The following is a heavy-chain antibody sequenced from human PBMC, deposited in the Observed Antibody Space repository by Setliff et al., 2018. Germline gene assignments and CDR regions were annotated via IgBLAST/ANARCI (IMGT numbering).Heavy chain of an antibody. CDR2: IFGGDSST. J-gene: IGHJ4*02. Sequence: GGSLRLSCTASGFTFSSYAVSWVRQAPGKGLEWVSTIFGGDSSTYYADSVRGRFTISRDNSRSTLYLQMNSLRAEDTAIYYCAKAASPLFGILGVEHHFDSWGQGKLVTVSS. CDR3: AKAASPLFGILGVEHHFDS. D-gene: IGHD3-3*01. V-gene: IGHV3-23*03. CDR1: GFTFSSYA.